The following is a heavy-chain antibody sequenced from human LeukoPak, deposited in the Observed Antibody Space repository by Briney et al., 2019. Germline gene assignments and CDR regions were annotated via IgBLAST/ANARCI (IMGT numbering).Heavy chain of an antibody. CDR2: IYHSGNT. Sequence: TSETLSLTCTVSGYSISGAYYWGWIRQPPGKGLEWIGSIYHSGNTYYNPSLKSRVTISVDTSKNHFSLKLTSVTAADTAVYYCARASHDYGEYSHFDYWGQGTLVTVSS. J-gene: IGHJ4*02. CDR1: GYSISGAYY. D-gene: IGHD4-17*01. CDR3: ARASHDYGEYSHFDY. V-gene: IGHV4-38-2*02.